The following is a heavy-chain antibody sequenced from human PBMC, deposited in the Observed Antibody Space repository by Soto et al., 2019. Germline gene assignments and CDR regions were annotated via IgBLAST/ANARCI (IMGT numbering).Heavy chain of an antibody. V-gene: IGHV1-18*01. CDR2: ISAYNGNT. J-gene: IGHJ4*02. Sequence: QVQLVQSGAEVKKPGASVKVSCKASGYTFTSYGISWVRQAPGQGLEWMGWISAYNGNTNYAQKLQGRVTMTTDTSASTAYMELRSLRSDDTAVYYCARDLEPKGGYDPGAFDYWGQGTLVTVSS. CDR1: GYTFTSYG. CDR3: ARDLEPKGGYDPGAFDY. D-gene: IGHD5-12*01.